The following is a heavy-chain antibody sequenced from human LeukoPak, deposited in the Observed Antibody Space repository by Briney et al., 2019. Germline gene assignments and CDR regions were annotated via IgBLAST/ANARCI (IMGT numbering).Heavy chain of an antibody. J-gene: IGHJ6*03. CDR1: GDSFSSGGYS. V-gene: IGHV4-30-4*07. Sequence: PSETLSLTCAVSGDSFSSGGYSWSWIRQPPGKGLEWIGYTYYSGSSYYNPSLKSRVTISVDTSKNQFSLKLSSVTAADTAVYYCARQRNQYQLLRLRYYYYMDVWGKGTTVTISS. CDR2: TYYSGSS. CDR3: ARQRNQYQLLRLRYYYYMDV. D-gene: IGHD2-2*01.